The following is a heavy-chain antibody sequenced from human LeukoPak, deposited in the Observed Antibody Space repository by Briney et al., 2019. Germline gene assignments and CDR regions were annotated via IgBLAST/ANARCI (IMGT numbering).Heavy chain of an antibody. CDR3: ARFSNDHGVKFDY. CDR2: IYDSGTA. D-gene: IGHD4-17*01. CDR1: GGSISSGGYY. V-gene: IGHV4-31*03. Sequence: PSQTLSLTCTVSGGSISSGGYYWSWVRQHPEKGLEWIGYIYDSGTAYYNPSLKSRVTMSVDTSKNQFSLKLDSVTAADTAVYYCARFSNDHGVKFDYWGQGTLVTVSS. J-gene: IGHJ4*02.